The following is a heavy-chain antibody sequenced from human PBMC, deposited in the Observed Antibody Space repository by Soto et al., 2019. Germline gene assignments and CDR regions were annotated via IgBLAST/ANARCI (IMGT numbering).Heavy chain of an antibody. V-gene: IGHV3-23*01. CDR1: GFTFSTYA. Sequence: EVQLLESGGGLVQPGGSLRLSCGVSGFTFSTYAMSWVRQAPGKGLEGVSAISGSGNKTFYADSVKGRFTISRDNSKNTLDLHMSSLRVEDTAVYYCVRGVRLHFDLWGQGTLVTVSS. CDR3: VRGVRLHFDL. CDR2: ISGSGNKT. J-gene: IGHJ4*02.